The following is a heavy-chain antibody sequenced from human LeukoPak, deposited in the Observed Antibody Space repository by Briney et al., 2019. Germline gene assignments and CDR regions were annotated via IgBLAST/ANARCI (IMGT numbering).Heavy chain of an antibody. CDR1: GFTFSSCG. D-gene: IGHD3-10*01. Sequence: PGGSLRLSCAASGFTFSSCGMHWVRQAPGKGLEWVGVITYDGDTRYFEDSVKRRFTISRDTSKSTLYLQMNSLGAEDTAVYYCVKEQGSGYYRTADYWGQGALVTVSS. CDR2: ITYDGDTR. V-gene: IGHV3-30*18. J-gene: IGHJ4*02. CDR3: VKEQGSGYYRTADY.